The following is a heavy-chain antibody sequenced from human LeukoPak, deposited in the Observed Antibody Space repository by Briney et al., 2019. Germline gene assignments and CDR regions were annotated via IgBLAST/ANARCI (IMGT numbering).Heavy chain of an antibody. V-gene: IGHV3-20*04. D-gene: IGHD7-27*01. CDR1: GFTFDDYG. J-gene: IGHJ6*03. Sequence: PGGSLRLSCAASGFTFDDYGMSWVRQAPGKGLEWVSGINWNGGSTGYADSVKGRFTISRDNSKNTLYLQMNSLRAEDTAVYYCARDRPTGSWGYYYMDVWGKGTTVTVSS. CDR3: ARDRPTGSWGYYYMDV. CDR2: INWNGGST.